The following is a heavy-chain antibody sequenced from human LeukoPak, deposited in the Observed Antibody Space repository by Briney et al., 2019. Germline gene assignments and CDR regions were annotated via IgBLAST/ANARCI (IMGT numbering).Heavy chain of an antibody. J-gene: IGHJ5*02. V-gene: IGHV4-61*01. CDR1: GGSVSSGSYY. CDR3: ARGFPITGTGGWFDP. D-gene: IGHD1/OR15-1a*01. Sequence: PSETLSLTCTVSGGSVSSGSYYWSWIRQPPGKGLEWIGYIYYSGSTNYNPSLKSRVTISVDTSKNQFSLKLSSVTAADTAVYYCARGFPITGTGGWFDPWGQGTLVTVSS. CDR2: IYYSGST.